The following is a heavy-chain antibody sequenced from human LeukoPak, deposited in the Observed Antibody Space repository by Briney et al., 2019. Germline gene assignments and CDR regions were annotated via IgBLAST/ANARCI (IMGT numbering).Heavy chain of an antibody. CDR1: GFTFSSYA. CDR3: AKNSVVVAGKAINY. D-gene: IGHD2-15*01. CDR2: ISGSGGST. Sequence: GGSLRLSCAASGFTFSSYAMSWVRQAPGKGLEWVSAISGSGGSTNYADSVKGRFTISRDNSKNTLYLQMNSLRAEDTAVYYCAKNSVVVAGKAINYWGQGTLVTVSS. V-gene: IGHV3-23*01. J-gene: IGHJ4*02.